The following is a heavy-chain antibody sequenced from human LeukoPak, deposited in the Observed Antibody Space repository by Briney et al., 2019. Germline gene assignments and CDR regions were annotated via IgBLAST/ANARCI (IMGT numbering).Heavy chain of an antibody. D-gene: IGHD3-16*02. Sequence: SGGSLRLSCAASGFTFSSYGMHWVRQAPGKGLEWVAVISYDGSNKYYADSVKGRFTISRDNSKNTLYLQMNSLRAEDTAVYYCASTTTGYDYVWGSYRYRNFDYWGQGTLVTVSS. CDR1: GFTFSSYG. J-gene: IGHJ4*02. V-gene: IGHV3-30*03. CDR3: ASTTTGYDYVWGSYRYRNFDY. CDR2: ISYDGSNK.